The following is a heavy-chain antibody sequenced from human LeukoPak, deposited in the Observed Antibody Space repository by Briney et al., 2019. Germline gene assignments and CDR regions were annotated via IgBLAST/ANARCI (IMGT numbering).Heavy chain of an antibody. CDR2: ISYDGSNK. D-gene: IGHD5-12*01. CDR3: AREFSGYDLDRAFDI. CDR1: GFTFSSYA. V-gene: IGHV3-30*04. Sequence: SGGSLRLSCAASGFTFSSYAMHWVRQAPGKGLEWVAVISYDGSNKYYADSVKGRFTISRDNSKNTLYLQMNGLRAEDTAVYYCAREFSGYDLDRAFDIWGQGTMVTVSS. J-gene: IGHJ3*02.